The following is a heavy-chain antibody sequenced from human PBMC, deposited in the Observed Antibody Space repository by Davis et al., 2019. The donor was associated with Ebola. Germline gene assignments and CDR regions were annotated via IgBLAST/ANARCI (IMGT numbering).Heavy chain of an antibody. J-gene: IGHJ4*02. Sequence: GESLKISCAASGFTFSSYGMNWVRQAPGKGLEWVAVISYDGSNKYYADSVKGRFTISRDNSKNTLYLQMNSLRAEDTAVYYCARDLGGSGWPMTFDYWGQGTLVTVSS. V-gene: IGHV3-30*03. CDR3: ARDLGGSGWPMTFDY. D-gene: IGHD6-19*01. CDR2: ISYDGSNK. CDR1: GFTFSSYG.